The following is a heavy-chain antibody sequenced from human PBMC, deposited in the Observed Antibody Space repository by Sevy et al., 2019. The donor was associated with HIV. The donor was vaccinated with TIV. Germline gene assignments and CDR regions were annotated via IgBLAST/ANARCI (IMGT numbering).Heavy chain of an antibody. V-gene: IGHV4-34*01. D-gene: IGHD3-10*01. CDR1: GGSFSGYY. CDR3: ARAGPLGSGSYYFDY. Sequence: SETLSLTCAVYGGSFSGYYWSWIRQPPGKGLEWIGEINHSRSTNYNPSLKSRVTISVDTSKNQFSLKLSSVTAADTAVYYCARAGPLGSGSYYFDYWGQGTLVTVSS. J-gene: IGHJ4*02. CDR2: INHSRST.